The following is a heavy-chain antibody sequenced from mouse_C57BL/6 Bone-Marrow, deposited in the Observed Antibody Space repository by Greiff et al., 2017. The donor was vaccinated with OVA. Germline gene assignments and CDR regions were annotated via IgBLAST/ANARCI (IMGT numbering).Heavy chain of an antibody. D-gene: IGHD2-3*01. Sequence: QVQLQQPGTELVKPGASVKLSCKASGYTFTSYWMHWVKQRPGQGLEWIGNINPSNGGTNYNEKFKGKATFTADTSSNTAYMQLSSLTTEDSAIYYCARGWLLLDAMDYWGQGTSVTVSS. CDR2: INPSNGGT. V-gene: IGHV1-53*01. J-gene: IGHJ4*01. CDR1: GYTFTSYW. CDR3: ARGWLLLDAMDY.